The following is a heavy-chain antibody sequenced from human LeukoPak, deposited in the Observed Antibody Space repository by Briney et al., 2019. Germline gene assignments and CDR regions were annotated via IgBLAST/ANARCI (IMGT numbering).Heavy chain of an antibody. J-gene: IGHJ4*02. CDR3: AGGTYYGSGSRPGYFDH. D-gene: IGHD3-10*01. CDR1: GFSLNNNY. V-gene: IGHV3-53*01. CDR2: KDNFGNT. Sequence: GGSLRLSCAASGFSLNNNYMNWVRQAPGKGLEWVSVKDNFGNTYYTDSVKGRFTISRDISKNTVHLQMNTLSAEDTAVYYCAGGTYYGSGSRPGYFDHWGQGTLVTVSS.